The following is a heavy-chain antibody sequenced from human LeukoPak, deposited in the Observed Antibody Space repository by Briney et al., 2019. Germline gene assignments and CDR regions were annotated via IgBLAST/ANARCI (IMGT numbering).Heavy chain of an antibody. CDR2: IKQDGSGK. V-gene: IGHV3-7*03. D-gene: IGHD3-10*01. CDR3: ARDGFGELLGEVFDY. J-gene: IGHJ4*02. Sequence: GGSLRLSCAASGFTFSSYWMSWVRQAPGKGLEWVANIKQDGSGKYYVDSVKGRFTISRDNAKNSLYLQMNSLRAEDTAVYYCARDGFGELLGEVFDYWGQGTLVTVSS. CDR1: GFTFSSYW.